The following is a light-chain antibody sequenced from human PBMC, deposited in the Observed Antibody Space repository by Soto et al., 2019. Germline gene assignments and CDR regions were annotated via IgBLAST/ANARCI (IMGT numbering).Light chain of an antibody. V-gene: IGLV2-14*01. CDR3: SSYTGTSSVV. CDR2: EVR. J-gene: IGLJ2*01. CDR1: SSDIGTFNY. Sequence: QSVLTQPASVSGSPGQSITISCTGSSSDIGTFNYVSWYQQHPGKAPKVIIYEVRNRPSGASNRFSGSKSGNTASLTISGLQAQDEAYYYCSSYTGTSSVVFGGGTQLTVL.